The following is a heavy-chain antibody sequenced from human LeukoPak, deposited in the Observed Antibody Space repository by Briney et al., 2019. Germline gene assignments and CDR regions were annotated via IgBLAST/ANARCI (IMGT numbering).Heavy chain of an antibody. CDR2: IWYDGSNK. V-gene: IGHV3-33*01. CDR1: GFTFSSYG. CDR3: ARDSVINRGFDY. D-gene: IGHD3-10*01. J-gene: IGHJ4*02. Sequence: GGSLRLSCAASGFTFSSYGMHWVRQAPGKGLEWVAVIWYDGSNKYYADSVKGRFTISRDNSKNTLYLQMNSLRAEDTAVYYCARDSVINRGFDYWGQGTLVTVSS.